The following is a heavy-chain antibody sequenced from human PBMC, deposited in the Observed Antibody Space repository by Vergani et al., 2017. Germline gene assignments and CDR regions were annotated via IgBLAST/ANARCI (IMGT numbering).Heavy chain of an antibody. V-gene: IGHV1-69*01. CDR2: IIHIFGTA. D-gene: IGHD6-13*01. CDR3: ARVGGYSSSWYSHEGVYY. Sequence: QVQLVQSGAEVKKPGSSVKVSCKASGGTFSSYAISWVRQAPGQGLEWMGGIIHIFGTANYAQKFQGRVTITADESTSTAYMELSSLRSEDTAVYYCARVGGYSSSWYSHEGVYYWGQGTLVTVSS. CDR1: GGTFSSYA. J-gene: IGHJ4*02.